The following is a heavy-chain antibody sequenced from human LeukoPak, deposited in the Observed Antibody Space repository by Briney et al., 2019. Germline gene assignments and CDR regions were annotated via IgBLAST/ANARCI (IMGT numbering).Heavy chain of an antibody. Sequence: ASVKVSCKASGGTFRSYAINWVRLAPGKGLEWMGGNIPMVNTPKYAQKFQGRVTITADESTSTGYMEVSSLRSEDTAVYYCAIFQGTYGDNDNDYWGQGTLVTVSS. V-gene: IGHV1-69*13. CDR1: GGTFRSYA. D-gene: IGHD4-17*01. J-gene: IGHJ4*02. CDR3: AIFQGTYGDNDNDY. CDR2: NIPMVNTP.